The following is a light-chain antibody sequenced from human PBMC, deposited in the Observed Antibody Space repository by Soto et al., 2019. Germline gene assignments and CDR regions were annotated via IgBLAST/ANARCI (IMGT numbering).Light chain of an antibody. J-gene: IGKJ4*01. CDR2: DAS. V-gene: IGKV3-11*01. CDR1: QSVYNF. Sequence: EIVLTQSPVTLSLSPGQRATLSCRASQSVYNFLAWYQQKPGQAPRLLISDASERATGIPARFSGSGSGTDFTLTISSLEPEDFAIYYCQQRAKWPLTFGVRTKV. CDR3: QQRAKWPLT.